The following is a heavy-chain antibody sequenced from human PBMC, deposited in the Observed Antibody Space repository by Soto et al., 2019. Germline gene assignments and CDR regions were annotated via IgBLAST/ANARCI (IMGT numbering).Heavy chain of an antibody. CDR1: GFTFSSYS. CDR3: ARDRGYGDVPSNPTRGDWLDP. D-gene: IGHD4-17*01. Sequence: PGGSPRLSCAASGFTFSSYSMNWVRQAPGKGLEWVSSISSSSSYIYYADSVKGRFTISRDNAKNSLYLQMNSLRAEDTAVYYCARDRGYGDVPSNPTRGDWLDPWGQGTLVTVS. CDR2: ISSSSSYI. J-gene: IGHJ5*02. V-gene: IGHV3-21*01.